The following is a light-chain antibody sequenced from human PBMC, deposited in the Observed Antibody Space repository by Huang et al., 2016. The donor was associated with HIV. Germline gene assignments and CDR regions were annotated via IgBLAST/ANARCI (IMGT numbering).Light chain of an antibody. J-gene: IGKJ1*01. CDR2: GAS. V-gene: IGKV1-39*01. CDR1: QSITPY. CDR3: QQSYSSPWT. Sequence: DIQMTQSPSSLSASVGDIVTITCRASQSITPYLNWYQQKPGKAPNLLISGASSLQTGVPLRFRGSGSGTEFALTITSLQPEDFGTYYCQQSYSSPWTFGQGTNVEVK.